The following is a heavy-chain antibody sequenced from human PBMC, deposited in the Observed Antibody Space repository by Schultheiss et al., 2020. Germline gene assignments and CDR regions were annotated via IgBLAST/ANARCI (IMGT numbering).Heavy chain of an antibody. J-gene: IGHJ6*04. D-gene: IGHD3-3*01. V-gene: IGHV3-11*04. CDR1: GFTFSDYY. Sequence: GESLKISCAASGFTFSDYYMSWIRQAPGKGLEWVSYISSSGSTIYYADSVKGRFTISRDNAKNSLYLQMNSLRAEDTAVYYCARAVPRDEYYDFWSGYYSASPNYYYYYGMDVWGRGTTVTVSS. CDR3: ARAVPRDEYYDFWSGYYSASPNYYYYYGMDV. CDR2: ISSSGSTI.